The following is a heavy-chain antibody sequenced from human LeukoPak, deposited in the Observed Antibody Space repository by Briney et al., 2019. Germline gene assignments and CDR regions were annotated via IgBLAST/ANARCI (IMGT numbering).Heavy chain of an antibody. CDR3: ARGRGYSYGLGY. V-gene: IGHV3-66*01. CDR1: GFAFSSYW. D-gene: IGHD5-18*01. Sequence: PGGSLRLSCAASGFAFSSYWMHWVRQAPGKGLEWVSVIYSGGSTYYADSVKGRFTISRDNSKNTLYLQMNSLRAEDTAVYYCARGRGYSYGLGYWGQGTLVTVSS. J-gene: IGHJ4*02. CDR2: IYSGGST.